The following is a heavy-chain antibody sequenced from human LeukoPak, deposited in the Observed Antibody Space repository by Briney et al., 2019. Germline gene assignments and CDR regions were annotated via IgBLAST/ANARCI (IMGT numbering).Heavy chain of an antibody. CDR2: ISSSGSTI. V-gene: IGHV3-48*03. J-gene: IGHJ4*02. Sequence: PGGSLRLSCAASGFTFSSYEMNWVRQAPGKGLEWVSYISSSGSTIYYADSVKGRFTISRDNAKISLYLQMNSLRAEDTAVYYCARDCSSTSCPDFDYWGQGTLVTVSS. D-gene: IGHD2-2*01. CDR1: GFTFSSYE. CDR3: ARDCSSTSCPDFDY.